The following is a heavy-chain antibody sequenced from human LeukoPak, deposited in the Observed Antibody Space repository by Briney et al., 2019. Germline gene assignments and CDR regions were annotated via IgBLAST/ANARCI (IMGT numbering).Heavy chain of an antibody. CDR3: AREEVDPISFYYYYMDV. J-gene: IGHJ6*03. Sequence: GGSLRLSCAASGFTFSSYWMSWVRQAPGKGLEWVANIKGDGSEEYYVDSVKGRFTISRDNAENSLFLQMNSLRVEDTAVYYCAREEVDPISFYYYYMDVWGKGTAVTAS. CDR2: IKGDGSEE. CDR1: GFTFSSYW. D-gene: IGHD1-26*01. V-gene: IGHV3-7*01.